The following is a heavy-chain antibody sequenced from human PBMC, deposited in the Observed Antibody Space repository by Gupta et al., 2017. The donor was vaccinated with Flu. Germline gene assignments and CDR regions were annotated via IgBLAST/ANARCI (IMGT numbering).Heavy chain of an antibody. CDR3: AKDGAAAGMSPDWVEDY. CDR2: ISYDGSNK. Sequence: QVQLVESGGGVVQPGRSLRLSCAASGFTFSSYGMHWVRQAPGKGLEWVAVISYDGSNKYYADSVKGRLTISRDNSKNTLYLQMNSLRAEDTAVYYCAKDGAAAGMSPDWVEDYWGQGTLVTVSS. V-gene: IGHV3-30*18. J-gene: IGHJ4*02. CDR1: GFTFSSYG. D-gene: IGHD6-13*01.